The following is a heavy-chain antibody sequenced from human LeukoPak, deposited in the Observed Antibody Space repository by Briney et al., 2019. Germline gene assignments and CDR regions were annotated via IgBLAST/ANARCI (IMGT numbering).Heavy chain of an antibody. CDR1: GGSISSYY. CDR2: IYYSGRT. D-gene: IGHD5-12*01. V-gene: IGHV4-59*01. J-gene: IGHJ6*03. CDR3: GRVGYSGYNSLYYYMDG. Sequence: SETLSLTCTVSGGSISSYYWSWIRQPPGKGLEWIGYIYYSGRTYYNPSLKSRVTISIDTSKNQFSLRLISVTAADTAMYYCGRVGYSGYNSLYYYMDGWGKGTTVTVSS.